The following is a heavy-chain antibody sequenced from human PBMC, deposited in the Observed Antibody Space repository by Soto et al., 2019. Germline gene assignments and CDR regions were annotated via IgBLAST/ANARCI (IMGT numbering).Heavy chain of an antibody. CDR2: IYSGGST. CDR3: ARVVVVMGFDI. V-gene: IGHV3-66*01. J-gene: IGHJ3*02. CDR1: GFTVSSNY. D-gene: IGHD3-22*01. Sequence: GGSLRLSCAASGFTVSSNYVSWVRQAPGKGLEWVSVIYSGGSTYYADSVKGRFTISRDNSKNTLYLQMNSLRAEDTAVYYCARVVVVMGFDIWGQGTMVTVSS.